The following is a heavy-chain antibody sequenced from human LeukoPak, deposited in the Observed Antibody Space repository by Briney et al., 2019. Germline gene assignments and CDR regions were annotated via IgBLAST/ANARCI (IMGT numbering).Heavy chain of an antibody. Sequence: PGRSLRLSCAASGFTFSSYGMHWVRQAPGKGLEWVAVISYDGSNKYYADSVKGRFTISRDNSKNTLYLQMNSLRTEDTAVYYCAKDVGIVGLSVTLGHFDYWGQGTLVTVSS. D-gene: IGHD1-26*01. V-gene: IGHV3-30*18. CDR1: GFTFSSYG. CDR3: AKDVGIVGLSVTLGHFDY. CDR2: ISYDGSNK. J-gene: IGHJ4*02.